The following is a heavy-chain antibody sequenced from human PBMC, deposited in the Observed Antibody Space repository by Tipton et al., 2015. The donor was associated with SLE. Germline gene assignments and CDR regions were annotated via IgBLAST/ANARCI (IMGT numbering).Heavy chain of an antibody. V-gene: IGHV4-61*09. CDR3: AREVTGTGRYYYMDV. Sequence: TLSLTCSVSGGSISSRGYYWSWIRPPAGKGLEWIGHIYHTRSTTYNPSVRSRLTISVDTSNNQFSLTLTSVTAADTAMYYCAREVTGTGRYYYMDVWGKGTSVTVSS. J-gene: IGHJ6*03. CDR2: IYHTRST. D-gene: IGHD1-7*01. CDR1: GGSISSRGYY.